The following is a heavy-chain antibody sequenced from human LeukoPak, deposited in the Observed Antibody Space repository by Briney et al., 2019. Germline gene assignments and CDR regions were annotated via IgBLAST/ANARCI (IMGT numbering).Heavy chain of an antibody. CDR2: ISSSSSYT. D-gene: IGHD7-27*01. J-gene: IGHJ4*02. V-gene: IGHV3-11*05. Sequence: GGSLRLSCAASGFIFSSYSMSWIRQAPGKGLEWVSYISSSSSYTNYADSVKGRFTISRDNAKNSLYLQMNSLRAEDTAVYYCARVLTVDYYYFDYWGQGTLVTVSS. CDR1: GFIFSSYS. CDR3: ARVLTVDYYYFDY.